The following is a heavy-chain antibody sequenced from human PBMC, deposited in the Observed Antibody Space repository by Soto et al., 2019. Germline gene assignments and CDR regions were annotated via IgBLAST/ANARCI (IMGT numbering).Heavy chain of an antibody. CDR1: GFTFSSYG. CDR3: AKDQPNYQYSGITMVRGVVPGGMDV. J-gene: IGHJ6*02. CDR2: ISYDGSNK. Sequence: PGGSLRLSCAASGFTFSSYGMHWFRQAPGKGLEWVAVISYDGSNKYYADSVKGRFTISRDNSKNTLYLQMNSLRAEDTAVYYCAKDQPNYQYSGITMVRGVVPGGMDVWGQGXTVTVSS. V-gene: IGHV3-30*18. D-gene: IGHD3-10*01.